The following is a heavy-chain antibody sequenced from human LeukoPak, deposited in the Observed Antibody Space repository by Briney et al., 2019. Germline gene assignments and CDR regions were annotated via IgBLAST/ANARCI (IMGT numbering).Heavy chain of an antibody. D-gene: IGHD3-10*01. V-gene: IGHV4-34*01. CDR3: ARGYGSGTDY. Sequence: SETLSLTCAVYGGSFSGYYWSWIRQPPGKGLEWIGEINHSGSTNYNPSLKSRVTISVDTSKNQFSLKLSTVTAADTAVYYCARGYGSGTDYWGQGTLVTVSS. J-gene: IGHJ4*02. CDR2: INHSGST. CDR1: GGSFSGYY.